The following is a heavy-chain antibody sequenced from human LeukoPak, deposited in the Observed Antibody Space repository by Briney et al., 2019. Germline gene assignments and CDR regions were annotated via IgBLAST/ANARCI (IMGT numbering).Heavy chain of an antibody. CDR1: GFTVSSND. J-gene: IGHJ3*02. D-gene: IGHD1-26*01. Sequence: PGGSLRLSCAASGFTVSSNDMSWVRQAPGKGLEWVSVIYSGGRTFYADSVKGRFTISRDNSKNTLYLQMNSLRAEDTAVYYCASPVGATTVRAFDIWGQGTMVTVSS. CDR3: ASPVGATTVRAFDI. V-gene: IGHV3-53*01. CDR2: IYSGGRT.